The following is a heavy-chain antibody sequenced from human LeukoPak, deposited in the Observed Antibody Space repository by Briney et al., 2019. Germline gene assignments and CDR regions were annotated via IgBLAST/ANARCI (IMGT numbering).Heavy chain of an antibody. J-gene: IGHJ4*02. CDR2: IIPIFGTA. CDR3: ARERVSSIAARPFRYYFDY. D-gene: IGHD6-6*01. Sequence: ASVKVSCKASGGTSSSYAISWVRQAPGQGLEWMGGIIPIFGTANYAQKFQGRVTITTDESTSTAYMELSSLRSEDTAVYYCARERVSSIAARPFRYYFDYWGQGTLVTVSS. V-gene: IGHV1-69*05. CDR1: GGTSSSYA.